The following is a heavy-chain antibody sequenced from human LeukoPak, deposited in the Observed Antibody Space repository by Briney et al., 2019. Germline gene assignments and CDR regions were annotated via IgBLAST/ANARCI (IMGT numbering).Heavy chain of an antibody. Sequence: PGVSLRLSCAVSGFSFGSYAVSWVRQAPGKGLQWVSSISAGGTTYYADSVKGRFTVSRDNSKNTMYLQMNSLRAEDTAVYYCAKYSGGWFEDYWGQGTLVTVSS. J-gene: IGHJ4*02. CDR3: AKYSGGWFEDY. CDR1: GFSFGSYA. CDR2: ISAGGTT. D-gene: IGHD3-10*01. V-gene: IGHV3-23*01.